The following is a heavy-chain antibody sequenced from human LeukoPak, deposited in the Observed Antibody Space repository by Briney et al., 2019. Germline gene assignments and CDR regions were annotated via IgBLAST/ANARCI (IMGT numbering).Heavy chain of an antibody. CDR3: ARGHQYYYDSSGYFRLGYYYYYMDV. CDR1: GGSFSGYY. V-gene: IGHV4-34*01. D-gene: IGHD3-22*01. J-gene: IGHJ6*03. CDR2: INHSGST. Sequence: SETLSLTCAVYGGSFSGYYWSWIRQPPGKGLEWIGEINHSGSTNYNPSLKSRVTISVDTSKNQFSLKLSSVTAADTAVYYCARGHQYYYDSSGYFRLGYYYYYMDVWGKGTTVTVSS.